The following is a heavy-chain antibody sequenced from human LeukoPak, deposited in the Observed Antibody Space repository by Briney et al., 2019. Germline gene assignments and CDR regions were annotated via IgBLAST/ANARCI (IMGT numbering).Heavy chain of an antibody. Sequence: PGGSLRLSCAASGFSFSNYAMHWVRQAPGKGLEWVAVISYDGSKKYYADSVKGRFTISRDNSKNTLYLEMNSLRAEDTAVYYCAKRSMYASGWYGMDVWGQGTTVTVSS. CDR3: AKRSMYASGWYGMDV. J-gene: IGHJ6*02. CDR2: ISYDGSKK. V-gene: IGHV3-30*18. D-gene: IGHD6-19*01. CDR1: GFSFSNYA.